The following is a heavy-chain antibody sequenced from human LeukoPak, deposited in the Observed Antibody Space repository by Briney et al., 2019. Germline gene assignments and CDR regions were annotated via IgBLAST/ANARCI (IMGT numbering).Heavy chain of an antibody. CDR2: IYHSGST. J-gene: IGHJ4*02. V-gene: IGHV4-38-2*02. CDR1: GYSISRGYY. D-gene: IGHD4-17*01. Sequence: SETLSLTCTVSGYSISRGYYRGWIRQPPGRGLEWFGIIYHSGSTYYNPSLKSRVIMSVDTSKNQFSLNLNSVTAADTAVYYCARVVSYGATGYFDYWGQGTLVTVSS. CDR3: ARVVSYGATGYFDY.